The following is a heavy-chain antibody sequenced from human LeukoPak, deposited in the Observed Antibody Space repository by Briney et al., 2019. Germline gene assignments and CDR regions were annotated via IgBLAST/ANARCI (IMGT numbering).Heavy chain of an antibody. CDR3: ARAGDGSGSYDNADYDY. CDR1: GGSISRYF. Sequence: SETLSLTCTVSGGSISRYFWNWLRQPAGTGLEWIGRIYTTGSTNYNPSLKSRVTMSIDTSKNQFSLKVISVTAADAAVYYCARAGDGSGSYDNADYDYWGQGTLVTVSS. D-gene: IGHD3-10*01. V-gene: IGHV4-4*07. CDR2: IYTTGST. J-gene: IGHJ4*02.